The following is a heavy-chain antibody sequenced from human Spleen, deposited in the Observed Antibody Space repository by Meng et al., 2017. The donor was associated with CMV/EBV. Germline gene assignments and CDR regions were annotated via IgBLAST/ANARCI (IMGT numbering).Heavy chain of an antibody. J-gene: IGHJ4*02. CDR2: IRYDGSNK. D-gene: IGHD3-3*01. V-gene: IGHV3-30*02. CDR3: AGSSSPDFWSGYYNYYFDY. CDR1: GFTFSSHG. Sequence: GESLKISCAASGFTFSSHGMHWVRQAAGKGLEWVAFIRYDGSNKYYADSVKGRFTISRDNSKNTLYLQMNSLRAEDTAVYYCAGSSSPDFWSGYYNYYFDYWGQGTLDTVSS.